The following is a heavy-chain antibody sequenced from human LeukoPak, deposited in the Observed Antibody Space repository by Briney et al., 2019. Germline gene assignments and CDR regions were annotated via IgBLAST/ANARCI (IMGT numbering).Heavy chain of an antibody. CDR2: IIPIFGTA. CDR3: ARAYYYDSTGPFDS. V-gene: IGHV1-69*01. Sequence: ASVKVSCKASGGTFSSYAISWVRQAPGQGLEWMGGIIPIFGTANYAQKFQGRVTITADESTSTAYMELTSLRSEDTAVYYCARAYYYDSTGPFDSWGQGTLVTVSS. CDR1: GGTFSSYA. D-gene: IGHD3-22*01. J-gene: IGHJ4*02.